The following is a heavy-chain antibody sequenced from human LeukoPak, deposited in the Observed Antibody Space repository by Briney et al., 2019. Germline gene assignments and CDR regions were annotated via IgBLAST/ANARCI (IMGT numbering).Heavy chain of an antibody. CDR2: INHSGST. Sequence: SETLSLTCAVYGGSFSGYYWSWIRQPPGKGLEWIGEINHSGSTNYNPSLKSRVTISVDTSKNQFSLKLSSVTAADTAVYYCARLLVVVPAASQDYYYGMDVWGQGTTVTVSS. D-gene: IGHD2-2*01. V-gene: IGHV4-34*01. CDR1: GGSFSGYY. J-gene: IGHJ6*02. CDR3: ARLLVVVPAASQDYYYGMDV.